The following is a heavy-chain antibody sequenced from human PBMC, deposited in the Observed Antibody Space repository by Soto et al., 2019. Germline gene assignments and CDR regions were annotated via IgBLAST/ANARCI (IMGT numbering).Heavy chain of an antibody. Sequence: SETLSLTCAVSGGSISRYYWSWIRQPPGKGLEWIGYIYYSGSTNYNPSLKSRVSISIDTSKNQFSLNLNSVTAADTAVYYCARDRGSTGYYYFDSWGQGTLVTFSS. CDR3: ARDRGSTGYYYFDS. V-gene: IGHV4-59*01. CDR2: IYYSGST. J-gene: IGHJ4*02. D-gene: IGHD3-22*01. CDR1: GGSISRYY.